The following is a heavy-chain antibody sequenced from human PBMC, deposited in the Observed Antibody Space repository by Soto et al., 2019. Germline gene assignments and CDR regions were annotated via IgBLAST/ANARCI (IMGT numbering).Heavy chain of an antibody. Sequence: SETLSLTCAVYGGSFSGYYWSWIRQPPGKGLEWIGEINHSGSTNYNPSLKSRVTISVDTSKNQFSLKLSSVTAADTAVYYCARRNVWGSYHTFDYWGQGTLVTVSS. V-gene: IGHV4-34*01. CDR1: GGSFSGYY. D-gene: IGHD3-16*02. CDR3: ARRNVWGSYHTFDY. J-gene: IGHJ4*02. CDR2: INHSGST.